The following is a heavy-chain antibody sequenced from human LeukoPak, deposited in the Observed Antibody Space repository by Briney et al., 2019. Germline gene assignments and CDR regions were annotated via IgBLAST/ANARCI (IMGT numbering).Heavy chain of an antibody. Sequence: SQTLSLTCTVSGGSISSGSYYWSWIRQPAGKGLEWIGRIYTSGSTNYNPSLKSRVTISVDTSKNQFSLKLSSVTAADTAVYYCARELGYSGSYRGAFDIWGQGAMVTVPS. CDR2: IYTSGST. CDR3: ARELGYSGSYRGAFDI. J-gene: IGHJ3*02. CDR1: GGSISSGSYY. D-gene: IGHD1-26*01. V-gene: IGHV4-61*02.